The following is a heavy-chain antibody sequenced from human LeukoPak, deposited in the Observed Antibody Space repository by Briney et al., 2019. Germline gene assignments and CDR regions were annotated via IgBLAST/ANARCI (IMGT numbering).Heavy chain of an antibody. Sequence: SETLSLTCTVSGGSIRSSSYYWGWIRQPPGKGLEWIGSIYYSDNTYYNPSLKSRVTISVDTSKNQFSLRLSSVTAADTAVYYCARGEWDLLFDYWGQGTLVTVSS. CDR2: IYYSDNT. D-gene: IGHD1-26*01. V-gene: IGHV4-39*01. J-gene: IGHJ4*02. CDR3: ARGEWDLLFDY. CDR1: GGSIRSSSYY.